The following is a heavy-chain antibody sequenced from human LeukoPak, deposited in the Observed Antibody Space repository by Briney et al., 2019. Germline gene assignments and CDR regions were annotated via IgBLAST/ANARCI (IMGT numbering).Heavy chain of an antibody. CDR1: GFTVSSNF. D-gene: IGHD5-24*01. Sequence: PGGSLRLSCAASGFTVSSNFMAWVRQAPGKGLEWVSVIYGGGSTFYADSVKGRSTISRDNSQNTMYLQMNGLRAEDTAMYYCAKVHDDGSYYFDYWGQGTLVTDSS. CDR3: AKVHDDGSYYFDY. V-gene: IGHV3-53*01. CDR2: IYGGGST. J-gene: IGHJ4*02.